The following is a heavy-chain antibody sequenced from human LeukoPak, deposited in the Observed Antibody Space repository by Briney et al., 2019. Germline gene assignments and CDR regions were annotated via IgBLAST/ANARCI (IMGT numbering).Heavy chain of an antibody. V-gene: IGHV4-34*01. D-gene: IGHD3-10*01. CDR1: GGSFSGSY. CDR3: ARDNEASGSGRKFDY. Sequence: NPSETLSLTCAVYGGSFSGSYWTWIRQPPGKGLEWIGEINHSGSTKYNPSLKSRVTISRDTSKNQFSLKVSSVTAADTAVYYCARDNEASGSGRKFDYWGQGTLVTVSS. J-gene: IGHJ4*02. CDR2: INHSGST.